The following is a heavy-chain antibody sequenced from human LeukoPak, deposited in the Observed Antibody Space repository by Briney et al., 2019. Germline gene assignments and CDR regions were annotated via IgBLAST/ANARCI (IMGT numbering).Heavy chain of an antibody. CDR2: IIPIFGTA. D-gene: IGHD3-22*01. V-gene: IGHV1-69*13. CDR3: ARGAVQSPYYYDSSGYYYPGQH. CDR1: GGTFSSYA. Sequence: SVKVSCTASGGTFSSYAISWVRQAPGQGLEWMGGIIPIFGTANYAQKFQGRVTITADESTSTAYMELSSLRSEDTAVYYCARGAVQSPYYYDSSGYYYPGQHWGQGTLVTASS. J-gene: IGHJ1*01.